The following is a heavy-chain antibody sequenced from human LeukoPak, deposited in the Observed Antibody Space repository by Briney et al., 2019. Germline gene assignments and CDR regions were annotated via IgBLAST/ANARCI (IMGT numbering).Heavy chain of an antibody. J-gene: IGHJ4*02. V-gene: IGHV1-2*02. CDR1: GYTFTGYY. CDR3: ARDHYYSSGSPTFDY. D-gene: IGHD3-10*01. Sequence: ASVKVSCKASGYTFTGYYMHWVRQAPGQGLEWMGWINPNSGGTNYAQKFQGRVTMTRDTSISTAYMELSRLKPDDTAVYYCARDHYYSSGSPTFDYWGQGTLVTVST. CDR2: INPNSGGT.